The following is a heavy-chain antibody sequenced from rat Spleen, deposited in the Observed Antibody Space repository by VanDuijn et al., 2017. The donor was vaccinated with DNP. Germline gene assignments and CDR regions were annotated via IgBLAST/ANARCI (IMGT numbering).Heavy chain of an antibody. CDR1: GYTFTTYY. D-gene: IGHD1-9*01. CDR3: ARDYGYNAYYFDQ. CDR2: INMGSGGT. V-gene: IGHV1-43*01. Sequence: QVQLQQSGAELAKPGSSVKISCKASGYTFTTYYIGWIKQTTGQGLEYIGYINMGSGGTNYNEKFKGKATLTVDKSSSTAFMQLSSLTPDDSAVYFCARDYGYNAYYFDQWGQGVMVTVSS. J-gene: IGHJ2*01.